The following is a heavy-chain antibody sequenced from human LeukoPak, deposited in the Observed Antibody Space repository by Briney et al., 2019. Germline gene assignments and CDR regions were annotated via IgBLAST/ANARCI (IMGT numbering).Heavy chain of an antibody. Sequence: PGGSLRLSCAASGFTVSSNYMNWVRQAPGKGLEWVSVIYSGGSTYYPDSVNDRFTISRDNSKNTLYLQMNSLRAEDTAVYYCARGRVGPYPGTYYWGQGTLVTVSS. CDR1: GFTVSSNY. D-gene: IGHD1-26*01. J-gene: IGHJ4*02. V-gene: IGHV3-66*01. CDR3: ARGRVGPYPGTYY. CDR2: IYSGGST.